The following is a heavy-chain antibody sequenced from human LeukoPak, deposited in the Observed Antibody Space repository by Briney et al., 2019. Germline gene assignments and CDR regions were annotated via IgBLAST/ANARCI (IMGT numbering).Heavy chain of an antibody. D-gene: IGHD2-15*01. V-gene: IGHV4-34*01. J-gene: IGHJ5*02. CDR2: INYSGST. CDR3: ARALLEFRVVVAADSGRWFDP. Sequence: SETLSLTCAVYGGSFSGYYWSWIRQPPGKGLEWIGEINYSGSTNYNPSLKSRVTISVDTSKNQFSLKLSSVTAADTAVYYCARALLEFRVVVAADSGRWFDPWGQGTLVTVSS. CDR1: GGSFSGYY.